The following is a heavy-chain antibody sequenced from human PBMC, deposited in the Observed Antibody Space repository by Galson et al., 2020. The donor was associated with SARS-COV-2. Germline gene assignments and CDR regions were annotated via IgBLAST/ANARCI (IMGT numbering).Heavy chain of an antibody. CDR1: GFTFRDYY. Sequence: GGSLRLSCAASGFTFRDYYMSWIRQAPGKGLEWVSHISSSSDYTNYPDSVKGRFTISRDNAKNSLYLQMNSLSVEDTAVYYCATSWYGAFHIWGQGTMVTVSS. CDR3: ATSWYGAFHI. CDR2: ISSSSDYT. D-gene: IGHD6-13*01. V-gene: IGHV3-11*06. J-gene: IGHJ3*02.